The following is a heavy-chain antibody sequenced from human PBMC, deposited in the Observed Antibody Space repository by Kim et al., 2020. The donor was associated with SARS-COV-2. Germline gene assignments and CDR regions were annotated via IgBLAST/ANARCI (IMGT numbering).Heavy chain of an antibody. V-gene: IGHV3-21*04. CDR2: FSFSATYT. J-gene: IGHJ4*01. CDR3: ATVSVFYF. Sequence: GGSLRLSCAASGFTFGCFSMNWVRQPPGKWLHWFSSFSFSATYTYYADSLPVRFTFSFDTFKNSLYLHIDFLRADYPAFYYFATVSVFYF. D-gene: IGHD3-10*01. CDR1: GFTFGCFS.